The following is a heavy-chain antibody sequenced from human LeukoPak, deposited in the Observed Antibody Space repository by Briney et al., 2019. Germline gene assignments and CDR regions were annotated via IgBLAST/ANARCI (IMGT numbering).Heavy chain of an antibody. CDR3: ARAHNWFDP. CDR1: GGSISSYY. J-gene: IGHJ5*02. V-gene: IGHV4-59*01. CDR2: IYYSGST. Sequence: SETLSLTCTVSGGSISSYYWSWVRQPPGKGLEWIGYIYYSGSTNYNPSLKSRVTISVDTSKNQFSLKLSSVTAADTAVYYCARAHNWFDPWGQGTLVTVSS.